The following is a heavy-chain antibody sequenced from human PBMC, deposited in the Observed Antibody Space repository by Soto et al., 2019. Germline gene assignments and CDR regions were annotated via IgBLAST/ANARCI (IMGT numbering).Heavy chain of an antibody. Sequence: SETLSLTCTVSGGSISGSSYYWGWIRQPPGKGLEWIGIIYYSGSTSYNPSLKSRVTISVDTSKSQFSLKLSSVAAADTAVYYCARLVTTAYWYFDLWGRGTLVTVPQ. J-gene: IGHJ2*01. CDR3: ARLVTTAYWYFDL. CDR1: GGSISGSSYY. V-gene: IGHV4-39*01. D-gene: IGHD4-17*01. CDR2: IYYSGST.